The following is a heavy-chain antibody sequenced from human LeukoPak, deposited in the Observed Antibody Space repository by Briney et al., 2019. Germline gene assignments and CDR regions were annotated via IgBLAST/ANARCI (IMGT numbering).Heavy chain of an antibody. CDR1: GFTVSSNY. V-gene: IGHV3-53*01. J-gene: IGHJ4*02. CDR3: ARGAKVHRPYYFGY. CDR2: IYSGGST. Sequence: GGSLRLSCAASGFTVSSNYMSWVRQAPGKGLEWVSVIYSGGSTYYADSVKGRFTISRDNSKNTLYLQMNSLRAEDMAVYYCARGAKVHRPYYFGYWGQGTLVTVSS.